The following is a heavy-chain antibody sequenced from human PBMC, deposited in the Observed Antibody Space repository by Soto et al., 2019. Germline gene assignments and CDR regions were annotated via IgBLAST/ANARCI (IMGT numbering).Heavy chain of an antibody. Sequence: QVQLVESGGGVVQPGRSLRLSCAASGFTFSSYAMHWVRQAPGKGLEWVAVISYDGSNKYYADSVKGRFTISRDNSKNTLYLQMNSLRAEDTAVYYCARDRVLRFLEWSFDYWGQGTQVTVSS. CDR1: GFTFSSYA. CDR2: ISYDGSNK. J-gene: IGHJ4*02. V-gene: IGHV3-30-3*01. CDR3: ARDRVLRFLEWSFDY. D-gene: IGHD3-3*01.